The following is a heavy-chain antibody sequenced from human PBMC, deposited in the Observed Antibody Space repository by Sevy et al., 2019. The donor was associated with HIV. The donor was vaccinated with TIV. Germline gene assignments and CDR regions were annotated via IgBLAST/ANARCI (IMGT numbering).Heavy chain of an antibody. J-gene: IGHJ1*01. D-gene: IGHD3-10*01. CDR2: ITPTSGTT. CDR1: GHTSTEYF. V-gene: IGHV1-46*01. Sequence: ASVKVSCKASGHTSTEYFVHWVRQAPGQRPQWMGVITPTSGTTSYAQTFQGRLIMTSHTSTTPVHMELTSLRSEDTAIYYCATHASCGWGTFSFLQDWGQGTLVTVS. CDR3: ATHASCGWGTFSFLQD.